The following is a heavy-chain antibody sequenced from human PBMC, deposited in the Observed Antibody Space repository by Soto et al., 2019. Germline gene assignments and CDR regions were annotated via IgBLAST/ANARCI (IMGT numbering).Heavy chain of an antibody. Sequence: GGSLRLSCAASGFTFSDYYMSWIRQAPGKGLEWVSYISSSGSTIYYADSVKGRFTISRDNAKNLLYLQMNSLRAEDTAVYYCARASGIVVVAEFDYWGQGTLVTVSS. CDR1: GFTFSDYY. V-gene: IGHV3-11*01. CDR3: ARASGIVVVAEFDY. CDR2: ISSSGSTI. J-gene: IGHJ4*02. D-gene: IGHD2-15*01.